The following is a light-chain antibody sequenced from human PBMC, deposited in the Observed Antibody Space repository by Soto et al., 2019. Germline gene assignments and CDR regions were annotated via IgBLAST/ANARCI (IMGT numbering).Light chain of an antibody. CDR2: GNN. CDR1: SSNIGAGYD. CDR3: QSYDSSLSGSV. V-gene: IGLV1-40*01. J-gene: IGLJ2*01. Sequence: QPVLTQPPSVSGAPGQRVTISCTGSSSNIGAGYDGHWYQQLPGTAPKLLIYGNNNRPSGVPDRFSGSKSGTSASLAITGLQAEDEADYYCQSYDSSLSGSVFGGGTKLTVL.